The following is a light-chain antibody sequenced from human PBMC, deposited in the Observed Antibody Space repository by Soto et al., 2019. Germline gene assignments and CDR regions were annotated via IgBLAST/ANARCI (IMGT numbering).Light chain of an antibody. J-gene: IGKJ5*01. Sequence: EIVLTQSPGTLSLSPGERATLSCRASQSITNNYLAWYQQKPGQAPRLLMFGASSRATGIPDRFSGSESGTDLTLTISRLQPEDFAVYFCQLYGSSPPITFGQGTRLEI. CDR2: GAS. CDR3: QLYGSSPPIT. CDR1: QSITNNY. V-gene: IGKV3-20*01.